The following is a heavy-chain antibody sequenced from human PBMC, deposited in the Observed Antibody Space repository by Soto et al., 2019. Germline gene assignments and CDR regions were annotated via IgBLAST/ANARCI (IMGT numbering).Heavy chain of an antibody. CDR2: IYYSGST. CDR3: ARDADYGGSRGGMDV. CDR1: GGSVNNANYF. V-gene: IGHV4-31*03. Sequence: QVRLEESGPGLVKPSETLSLICSVSGGSVNNANYFWNWIRHHPENGLEWIGYIYYSGSTRYNPSLNTRATLSIDTSKNQFSLRLNSVTVADTAVYFCARDADYGGSRGGMDVWGRGTTVTVSS. D-gene: IGHD4-17*01. J-gene: IGHJ6*02.